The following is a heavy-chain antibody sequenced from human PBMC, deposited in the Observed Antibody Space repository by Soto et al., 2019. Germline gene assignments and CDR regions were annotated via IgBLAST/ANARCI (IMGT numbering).Heavy chain of an antibody. J-gene: IGHJ4*02. CDR1: GFTFSIYG. CDR3: XXXXXXXXXXX. CDR2: ISYDGSNK. Sequence: QVQLVESGGGVVQPGRSLRLSCAASGFTFSIYGMHWVRQAPGKGLEWVAVISYDGSNKYYADSVKGRFTISRDNSKNTLYLXXXXXXXXXXXXXXXXXXXXXXXXXXWXQGTLVTVSS. V-gene: IGHV3-30*03.